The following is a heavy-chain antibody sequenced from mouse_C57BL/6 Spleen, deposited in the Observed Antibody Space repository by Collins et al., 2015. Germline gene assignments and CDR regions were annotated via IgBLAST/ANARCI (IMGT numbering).Heavy chain of an antibody. J-gene: IGHJ2*01. D-gene: IGHD2-14*01. Sequence: GGSLKLSCAASGFTFSSYGMSWVRQTPDKRLEWVATISSGGSYTYYPDSVKGRFTISRDNAKNTLYLQMSSLKSEDTAMYYCARYDFDYWGQGTTLTVSS. CDR1: GFTFSSYG. CDR3: ARYDFDY. CDR2: ISSGGSYT. V-gene: IGHV5-6*01.